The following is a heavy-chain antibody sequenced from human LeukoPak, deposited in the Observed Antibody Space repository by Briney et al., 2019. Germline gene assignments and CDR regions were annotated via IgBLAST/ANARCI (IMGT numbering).Heavy chain of an antibody. D-gene: IGHD2-15*01. CDR1: GYTFTKYG. J-gene: IGHJ4*02. Sequence: ASVKVSCKASGYTFTKYGLTWVRQAPGQGLEWMGWISTDKADTYYAQNYQGRVTMTMDTSTSTAYMELRSLRSEDTAVYYCARVTSGGPDYWGQGTLVTVSS. V-gene: IGHV1-18*01. CDR2: ISTDKADT. CDR3: ARVTSGGPDY.